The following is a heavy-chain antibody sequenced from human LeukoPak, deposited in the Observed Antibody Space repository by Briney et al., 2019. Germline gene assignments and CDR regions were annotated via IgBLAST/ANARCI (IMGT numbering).Heavy chain of an antibody. CDR2: VSISSGTI. D-gene: IGHD3-22*01. CDR3: ARGYYDSSGYYLDYYYYMDV. Sequence: GGSLRLSCAASGFTFSGHNMNWVRQAPGKGLEWISFVSISSGTIYYADSVNGRFRISRDNAKSSLDLEMNSLRAEDTAVYYCARGYYDSSGYYLDYYYYMDVWRKGTTVTVSS. J-gene: IGHJ6*03. CDR1: GFTFSGHN. V-gene: IGHV3-48*04.